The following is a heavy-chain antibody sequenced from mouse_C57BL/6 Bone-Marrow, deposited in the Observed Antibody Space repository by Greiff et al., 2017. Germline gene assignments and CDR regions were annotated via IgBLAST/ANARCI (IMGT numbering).Heavy chain of an antibody. CDR2: IDPENGDT. J-gene: IGHJ3*01. CDR3: TTGGNALFAY. CDR1: GFNIKDDY. V-gene: IGHV14-4*01. Sequence: EVQLQQSGAELVRPGASVKLSCTASGFNIKDDYMHWVKQRPEQGLEWIGWIDPENGDTEYASKFQGKATITADTSSNTAYLQLSSLTSEDTAVYYCTTGGNALFAYWGQGTLVTVSA.